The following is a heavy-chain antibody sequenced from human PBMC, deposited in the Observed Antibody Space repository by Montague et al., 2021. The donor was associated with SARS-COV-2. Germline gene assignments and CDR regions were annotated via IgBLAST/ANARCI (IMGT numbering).Heavy chain of an antibody. D-gene: IGHD1-1*01. CDR3: TSGREGNYNVMDV. CDR1: GDSVSRNSAT. Sequence: CAISGDSVSRNSATWNWVRQSPSRGLEWLGRTYYRSKWYNDYAVSVGGRVTINPDTSKNQFSLQLNSVTPEDTAIYYCTSGREGNYNVMDVWGQGTTVTVSS. CDR2: TYYRSKWYN. V-gene: IGHV6-1*01. J-gene: IGHJ6*02.